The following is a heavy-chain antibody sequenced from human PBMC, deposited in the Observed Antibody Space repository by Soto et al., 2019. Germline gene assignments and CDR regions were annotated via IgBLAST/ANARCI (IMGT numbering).Heavy chain of an antibody. CDR1: GFTLRTYT. Sequence: GSLRLSCAASGFTLRTYTMNWVRQAPGKGLEWVSSISISSSDRYYADSVKGRFTISRDNAKNSLYLQMNSLRAEDTAVYYCARGVRRDGYTFDYWGRGTLVTVSS. CDR3: ARGVRRDGYTFDY. J-gene: IGHJ4*02. D-gene: IGHD5-12*01. V-gene: IGHV3-21*01. CDR2: ISISSSDR.